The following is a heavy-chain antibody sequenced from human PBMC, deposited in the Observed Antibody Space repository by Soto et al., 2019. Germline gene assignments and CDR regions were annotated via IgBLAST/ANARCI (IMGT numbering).Heavy chain of an antibody. CDR1: GGSISRYY. D-gene: IGHD3-10*01. Sequence: PSETLSLTCTVSGGSISRYYWSWIRQPPGKGLKCIGYISYSGSTNYNPSLKSRVTMSVDTSKNQFFLNLKSVTAADTAVYYCARHYITDQFVYWGPGALVNVSS. J-gene: IGHJ4*02. CDR2: ISYSGST. V-gene: IGHV4-59*08. CDR3: ARHYITDQFVY.